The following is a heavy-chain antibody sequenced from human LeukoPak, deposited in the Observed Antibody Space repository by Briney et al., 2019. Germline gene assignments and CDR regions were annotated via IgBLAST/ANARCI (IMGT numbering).Heavy chain of an antibody. CDR1: GGSFSGYY. CDR3: ARGAYDYYTSGSYYNY. D-gene: IGHD3-10*01. Sequence: SETLSLTCAVYGGSFSGYYWSWIRQPPGKGLEWIGEIDQSGSTKYNPSLKRRVTISVDTSKNEFSLKLMSVTAADRAVYYCARGAYDYYTSGSYYNYWGQETLVTVSS. J-gene: IGHJ4*02. V-gene: IGHV4-34*01. CDR2: IDQSGST.